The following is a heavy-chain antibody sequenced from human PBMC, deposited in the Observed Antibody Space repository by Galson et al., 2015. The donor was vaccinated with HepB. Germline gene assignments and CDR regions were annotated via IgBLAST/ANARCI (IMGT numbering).Heavy chain of an antibody. J-gene: IGHJ4*02. V-gene: IGHV3-64D*06. Sequence: SLRLSCAASGFTFSSYAMHWVRQAPGKGLEYLPSVSSHGGNIYYADSVKGRFTISRDNSKNTLYLQMSSLRAEDTAVYYCVKDLSPIIITFGGIDFWGQGTLVTVSS. CDR1: GFTFSSYA. CDR2: VSSHGGNI. CDR3: VKDLSPIIITFGGIDF. D-gene: IGHD3-16*01.